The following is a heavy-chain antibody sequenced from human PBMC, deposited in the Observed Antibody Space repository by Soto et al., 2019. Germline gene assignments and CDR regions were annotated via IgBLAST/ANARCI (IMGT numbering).Heavy chain of an antibody. CDR2: ISPSSSFL. Sequence: GGSLRLSCAASGFSFRSYYLNWVRQAPGRGLEWVSSISPSSSFLSYADSVKGRFTISRDDAKSSVHLQMNSLRAEDTAVYFCARVGTDYGSGSPYYSDYWGQGTLVTVSS. V-gene: IGHV3-21*06. CDR1: GFSFRSYY. J-gene: IGHJ4*02. CDR3: ARVGTDYGSGSPYYSDY. D-gene: IGHD3-10*01.